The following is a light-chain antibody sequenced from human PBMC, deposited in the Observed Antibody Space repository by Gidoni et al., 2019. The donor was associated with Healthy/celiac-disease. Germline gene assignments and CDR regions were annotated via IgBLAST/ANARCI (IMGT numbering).Light chain of an antibody. J-gene: IGKJ1*01. CDR1: QSIGSS. CDR2: YAS. CDR3: HQSSSLWT. Sequence: EIVLLQSPDFQSVPPKGKVTITCRASQSIGSSLHWYQQKPDQSPKLLSKYASQSFSEVPARVSSSGSGTDFTLTINGLEAEDAATYYCHQSSSLWTFGQGTKVEIK. V-gene: IGKV6-21*01.